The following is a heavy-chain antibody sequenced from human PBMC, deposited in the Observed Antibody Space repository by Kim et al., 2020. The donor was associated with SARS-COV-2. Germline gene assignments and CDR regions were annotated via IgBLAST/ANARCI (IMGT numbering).Heavy chain of an antibody. CDR3: AKSSVPTIYYFDS. CDR2: IWNDGSKK. V-gene: IGHV3-33*06. Sequence: GGSLRLSCTASGFPFSSYGMNWVRQAPGKGLEWVAAIWNDGSKKYYADSVKGRFTISRDNSKKIVYLQMNSLRGEDTAVYYCAKSSVPTIYYFDSWGQGTLVTVSS. CDR1: GFPFSSYG. D-gene: IGHD3-9*01. J-gene: IGHJ4*02.